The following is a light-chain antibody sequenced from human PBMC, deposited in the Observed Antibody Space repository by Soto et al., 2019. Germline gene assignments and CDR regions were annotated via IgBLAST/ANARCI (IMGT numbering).Light chain of an antibody. CDR3: QQCYDWPRT. V-gene: IGKV3-15*01. CDR1: QGIISN. Sequence: ETVMTQSPVTLSVSPGERVTLSCRASQGIISNLAWYQQKRGQAPRVLIYGASTRATGVPDRFSGSGSGTEFTLTITSLQSEDSAIYYCQQCYDWPRTFGQGTNVEIK. CDR2: GAS. J-gene: IGKJ1*01.